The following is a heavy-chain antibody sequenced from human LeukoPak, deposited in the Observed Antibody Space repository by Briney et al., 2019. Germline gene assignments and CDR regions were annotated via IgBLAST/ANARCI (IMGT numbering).Heavy chain of an antibody. CDR1: GYTFTSYY. D-gene: IGHD2-21*02. CDR2: INPSGGST. Sequence: ASVKVSCKASGYTFTSYYMHWVRQAPGQGLEWMGIINPSGGSTSYAQKFQGRVTMTRDMSTSTVYMELSSLRSEDTAVYYCARDGAYCGGDCYLFDYWGQGTLVTVSS. CDR3: ARDGAYCGGDCYLFDY. J-gene: IGHJ4*02. V-gene: IGHV1-46*01.